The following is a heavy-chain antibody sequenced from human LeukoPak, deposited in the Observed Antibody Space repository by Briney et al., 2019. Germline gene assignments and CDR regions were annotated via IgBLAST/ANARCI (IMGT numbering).Heavy chain of an antibody. CDR1: GGSISSSNW. J-gene: IGHJ4*02. CDR2: IYYSGST. CDR3: ARSYGYCSSTSCWALDY. D-gene: IGHD2-2*03. V-gene: IGHV4-4*02. Sequence: ETLSLTCAVSGGSISSSNWWSWVRQPPGKGLEWIGSIYYSGSTYYNPSLKSRVTISVDTSKNQFSLKLSSVTAADTAVYYCARSYGYCSSTSCWALDYWGQGTLVTVSS.